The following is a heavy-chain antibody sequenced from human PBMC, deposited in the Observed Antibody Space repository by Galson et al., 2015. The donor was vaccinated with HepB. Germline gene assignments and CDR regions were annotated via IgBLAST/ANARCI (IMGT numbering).Heavy chain of an antibody. D-gene: IGHD6-13*01. V-gene: IGHV3-21*01. CDR1: GLTFSNYG. Sequence: SLRLSCAVSGLTFSNYGMSWVRQVPGKGLEWVSSITDNGDVYYAVSVKGRFSISRDNAQNSLYLQMSSLGAEDTAMYYCARDPAAGDSWGQGTLVTVSS. CDR2: ITDNGDV. CDR3: ARDPAAGDS. J-gene: IGHJ4*02.